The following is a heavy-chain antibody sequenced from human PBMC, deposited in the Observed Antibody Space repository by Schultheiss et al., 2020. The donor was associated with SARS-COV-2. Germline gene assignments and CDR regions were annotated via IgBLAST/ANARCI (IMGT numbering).Heavy chain of an antibody. CDR1: GDSVASNSAA. CDR2: TYYRSKWYY. V-gene: IGHV6-1*01. CDR3: ARDLYSGYDYGMDV. J-gene: IGHJ6*02. Sequence: SQTLSLTCAISGDSVASNSAAWNWIRQSPSGGLEWLGRTYYRSKWYYEYALSLKSRITINPDTTKNQFSLQLSSVTAADTAVYYCARDLYSGYDYGMDVWGQGTTVTVSS. D-gene: IGHD5-12*01.